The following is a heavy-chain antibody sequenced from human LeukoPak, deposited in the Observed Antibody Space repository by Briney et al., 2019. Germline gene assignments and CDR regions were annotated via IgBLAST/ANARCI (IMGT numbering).Heavy chain of an antibody. J-gene: IGHJ4*02. Sequence: PGRSLRLSCAASGFTFSSYGMHWVRQAPGKGLEWVAVIWYDGSNKYYADSVKGRLTISRDNSKNTLYLQMNSLRAEDTAVYYCAREFGSGSYYYFDYWGQGTLVTVSS. V-gene: IGHV3-33*01. CDR1: GFTFSSYG. D-gene: IGHD3-10*01. CDR2: IWYDGSNK. CDR3: AREFGSGSYYYFDY.